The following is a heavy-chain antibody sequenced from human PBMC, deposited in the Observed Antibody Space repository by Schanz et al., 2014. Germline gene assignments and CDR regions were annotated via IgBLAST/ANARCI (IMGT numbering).Heavy chain of an antibody. CDR3: ANNWNLDY. D-gene: IGHD1-20*01. V-gene: IGHV3-23*01. Sequence: VQLLESGGGLVQPGGSLRLSCAASGFTFSSYAMTWVRQAPGMGLEWVSAISGRDGSTYYADSVRGRFTISRDNSKNTLYLQMNSLRAEDTAVYYCANNWNLDYWGQGTLVNVSS. J-gene: IGHJ4*02. CDR2: ISGRDGST. CDR1: GFTFSSYA.